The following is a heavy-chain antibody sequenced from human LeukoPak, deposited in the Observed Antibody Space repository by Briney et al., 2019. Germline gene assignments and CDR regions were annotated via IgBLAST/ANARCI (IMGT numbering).Heavy chain of an antibody. CDR2: ISWNSGSI. CDR3: ARAFWSGYYPYYYGMDV. Sequence: GGSLRLSCTASGFTFDDYAMHWVRQAPGKGLEWVSGISWNSGSIGYADSVKGRFTLSRDNAKNSLYLQMNSLRAEDTAVYYCARAFWSGYYPYYYGMDVWGQGTTVTVSS. V-gene: IGHV3-9*01. J-gene: IGHJ6*02. D-gene: IGHD3-3*01. CDR1: GFTFDDYA.